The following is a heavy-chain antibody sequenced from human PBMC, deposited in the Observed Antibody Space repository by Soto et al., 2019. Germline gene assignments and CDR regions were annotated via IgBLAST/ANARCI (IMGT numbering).Heavy chain of an antibody. CDR2: IKSKTDGGTT. CDR1: GFTFSNTW. V-gene: IGHV3-15*01. D-gene: IGHD3-10*01. J-gene: IGHJ5*02. CDR3: TTGHPQITMVRGVPNWFDP. Sequence: GGSLRLSCAASGFTFSNTWMSWVRQAPGKGLEWVGRIKSKTDGGTTDYAAPVKGRFTISREDSKNTLYLQMNSLKTEDTAVYYCTTGHPQITMVRGVPNWFDPWGQGTLVTVSS.